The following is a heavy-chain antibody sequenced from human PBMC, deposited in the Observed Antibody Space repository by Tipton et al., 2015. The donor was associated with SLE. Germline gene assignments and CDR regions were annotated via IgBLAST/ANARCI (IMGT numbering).Heavy chain of an antibody. CDR2: IFYSGGT. D-gene: IGHD4-17*01. CDR3: AGGELRYGDYDLYF. Sequence: TLSLTCTVSGGSVSVYYWTWIRQPPGKGLEWIGYIFYSGGTNYSPSLKSRVTISVDTSKNQFSLRLSSVTAADTAVYYCAGGELRYGDYDLYFWGQGTLVTVSS. J-gene: IGHJ4*02. CDR1: GGSVSVYY. V-gene: IGHV4-59*02.